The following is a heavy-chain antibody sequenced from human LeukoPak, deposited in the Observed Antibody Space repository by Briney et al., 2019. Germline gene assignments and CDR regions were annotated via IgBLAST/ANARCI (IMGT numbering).Heavy chain of an antibody. CDR3: ARGRKRSLYYYDSSGYYQRDSYYYYMDV. D-gene: IGHD3-22*01. J-gene: IGHJ6*03. CDR1: GGSFSGYY. CDR2: VNHSGST. Sequence: PSETLSLTCAVYGGSFSGYYWGWIRQPPGKGLEWMGEVNHSGSTTYNPSLKSRVTISVDTSKNQFSLKLSSVTAADTAVYYCARGRKRSLYYYDSSGYYQRDSYYYYMDVWGKGTTVTVSS. V-gene: IGHV4-34*01.